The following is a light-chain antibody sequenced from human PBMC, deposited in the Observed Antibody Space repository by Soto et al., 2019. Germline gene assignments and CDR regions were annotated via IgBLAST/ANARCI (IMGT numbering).Light chain of an antibody. J-gene: IGKJ1*01. CDR3: QQSYTTPQT. Sequence: DIQMTQSPSSLSASVGDRVTITCRASQNVNSYLNWYQQKSGKAPTLLIYGASNLQSGVSSRFSGSGSGTDFTLTISSLHPDDFATYYCQQSYTTPQTFGHGTKV. CDR1: QNVNSY. V-gene: IGKV1-39*01. CDR2: GAS.